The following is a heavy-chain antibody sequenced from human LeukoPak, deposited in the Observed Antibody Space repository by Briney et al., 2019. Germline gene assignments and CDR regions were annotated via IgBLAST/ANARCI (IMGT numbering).Heavy chain of an antibody. Sequence: ASVKVSCKASGYTFTSYDIHWVRQATGQGLEWMGWMNPNRGNTGYPQNFQGRVTITRNTSISTAYMELSSLSSEDTAVYYCARALSGSYQFYYFDYWGQGTLVTVSS. CDR3: ARALSGSYQFYYFDY. D-gene: IGHD1-26*01. CDR2: MNPNRGNT. CDR1: GYTFTSYD. V-gene: IGHV1-8*01. J-gene: IGHJ4*02.